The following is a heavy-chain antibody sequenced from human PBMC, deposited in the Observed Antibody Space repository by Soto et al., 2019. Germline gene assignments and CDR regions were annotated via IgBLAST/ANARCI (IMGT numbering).Heavy chain of an antibody. V-gene: IGHV3-23*01. J-gene: IGHJ4*02. CDR2: VTGSGESA. CDR3: AKDQWXYDNVWGSLRYPYYFDL. D-gene: IGHD3-16*01. CDR1: GFTFSSYA. Sequence: SLRLSCGGSGFTFSSYAMSWVRQAPGKGLEWVSGVTGSGESAYYADSVKGRFSISRDNSKKTLYLQMESLRAEDTAVYFCAKDQWXYDNVWGSLRYPYYFDLWGQGTLVTVSS.